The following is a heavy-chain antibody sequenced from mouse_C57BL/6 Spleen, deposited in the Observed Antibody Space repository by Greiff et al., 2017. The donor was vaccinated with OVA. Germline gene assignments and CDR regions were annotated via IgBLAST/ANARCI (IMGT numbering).Heavy chain of an antibody. D-gene: IGHD1-1*01. Sequence: DVKLVESGGGLVKPGGSLKLSCAASGFTFSSYAMSWVRQTPEKRLEWVATISDGGSYTYYPDNVKGRFTISRDNAKNNLYLQMSHLKSEDTAMYYCAREGYYYGPWFAYWGQGTLVTVSA. V-gene: IGHV5-4*01. CDR3: AREGYYYGPWFAY. CDR2: ISDGGSYT. J-gene: IGHJ3*01. CDR1: GFTFSSYA.